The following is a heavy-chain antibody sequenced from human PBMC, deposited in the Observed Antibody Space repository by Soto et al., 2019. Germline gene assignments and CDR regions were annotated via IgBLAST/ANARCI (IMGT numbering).Heavy chain of an antibody. J-gene: IGHJ4*02. Sequence: QVQLVESGGGVVQPGRSLRLSCAASGFSFSNYAMHWVRQAPGKGLEWLAIISYDGDNEYYADSVRGRFTISRDNSKNTLYLQTNNLRHEETAVYYCAKDGGPVYCNSPGCSAKHFADWGQGTLVTVSS. D-gene: IGHD2-2*01. CDR3: AKDGGPVYCNSPGCSAKHFAD. CDR2: ISYDGDNE. V-gene: IGHV3-30*18. CDR1: GFSFSNYA.